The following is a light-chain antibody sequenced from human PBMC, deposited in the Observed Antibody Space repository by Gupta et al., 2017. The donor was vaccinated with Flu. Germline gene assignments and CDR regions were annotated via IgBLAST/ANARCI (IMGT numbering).Light chain of an antibody. Sequence: EIVLTQSPATLPLSPGERATLSCRDSQSVGRSLAWYQQRPGQAPRLLIYDASTRASGIPARFSGSGDETDFTLTSTSREPEDCAVYYWQQRGDSYTFGQGTEVVSK. V-gene: IGKV3-11*01. CDR1: QSVGRS. CDR2: DAS. J-gene: IGKJ2*01. CDR3: QQRGDSYT.